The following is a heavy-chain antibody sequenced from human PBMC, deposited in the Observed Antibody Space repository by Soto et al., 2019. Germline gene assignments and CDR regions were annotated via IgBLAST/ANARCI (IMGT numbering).Heavy chain of an antibody. CDR3: AKRLLGVXFGELLLNSPASVAFDY. D-gene: IGHD3-10*01. CDR1: GFTFSSYA. V-gene: IGHV3-23*01. CDR2: IRASGSNS. J-gene: IGHJ4*02. Sequence: RSLTLSCTAYGFTFSSYAMSWVRQAQGKGLEWISSIRASGSNSYHADSVKGRFTISRDNSINTLYLQMNSLRVEDTAVYYCAKRLLGVXFGELLLNSPASVAFDYWGQGVLVTVSS.